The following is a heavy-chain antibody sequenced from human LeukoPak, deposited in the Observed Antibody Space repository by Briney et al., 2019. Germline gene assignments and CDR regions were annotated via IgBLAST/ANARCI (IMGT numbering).Heavy chain of an antibody. J-gene: IGHJ4*02. V-gene: IGHV3-48*01. D-gene: IGHD3-22*01. CDR2: ISSSSSTI. CDR3: ARDLGSGYYYELDY. Sequence: GGSLRLSCAASGFTFSSYSMNWVRQAPGKGREWVSYISSSSSTIYYADSVKGRFTISRDNAKKSLYLQMNSLRAEDTAVYYCARDLGSGYYYELDYWGQGALVTVSS. CDR1: GFTFSSYS.